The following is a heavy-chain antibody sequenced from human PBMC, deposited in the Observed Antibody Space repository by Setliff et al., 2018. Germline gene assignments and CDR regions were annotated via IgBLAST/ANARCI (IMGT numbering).Heavy chain of an antibody. CDR3: AREEGYYYDSTDYYYYMDV. Sequence: ASVKVFCKASGGTFSTYGITWVRQAPGQGLEWVGGIMPIFGTINYAQKFQGRVTITADESTSTVYMELSSLRSDDTALYYCAREEGYYYDSTDYYYYMDVWGKGTTVTVSS. D-gene: IGHD3-22*01. V-gene: IGHV1-69*13. J-gene: IGHJ6*03. CDR2: IMPIFGTI. CDR1: GGTFSTYG.